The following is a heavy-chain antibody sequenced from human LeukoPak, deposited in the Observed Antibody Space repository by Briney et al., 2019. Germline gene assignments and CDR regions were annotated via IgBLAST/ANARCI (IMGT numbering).Heavy chain of an antibody. V-gene: IGHV4-39*07. CDR2: IYYSGST. CDR3: ARDFTPLLLWMPPKYYFDY. J-gene: IGHJ4*02. CDR1: GGSISSSSYY. D-gene: IGHD3-10*01. Sequence: PSETLSLTCTVSGGSISSSSYYWGWIRQPPGKGLEWIGSIYYSGSTYYNPSLKSRVTISVDTSKNQFSLKLSSVTAADTAVYYCARDFTPLLLWMPPKYYFDYWGQGTLVTVSS.